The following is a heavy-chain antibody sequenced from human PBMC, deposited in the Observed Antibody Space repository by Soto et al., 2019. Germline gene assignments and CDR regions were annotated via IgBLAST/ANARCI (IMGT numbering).Heavy chain of an antibody. J-gene: IGHJ6*02. CDR2: IFHNGNT. D-gene: IGHD2-8*01. CDR1: SGSITSSNW. V-gene: IGHV4-4*02. CDR3: ARRTWGMDV. Sequence: QVQLQESGPGLVKPSGTLSLTCAVSSGSITSSNWWSWVRQPPGKGLEWIGEIFHNGNTYYNPSLKSRVTISVDTSKNQFSVNLRSVTAADTGVYYCARRTWGMDVWGQGTTVTVSS.